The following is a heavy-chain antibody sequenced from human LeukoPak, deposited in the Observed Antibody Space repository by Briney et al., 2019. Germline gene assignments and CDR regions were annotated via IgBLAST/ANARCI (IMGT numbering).Heavy chain of an antibody. J-gene: IGHJ4*02. CDR3: ARHNPYSSSWYCFDD. D-gene: IGHD6-13*01. Sequence: GGSLRLSCAASGFSFSSYWMSWVRQAPGKGLEWVANIKQDGSEKYYVDSVKGRFTISRDNTKNSLYLQMNSLRAEDTAVYYCARHNPYSSSWYCFDDWGQGTLVTVSS. V-gene: IGHV3-7*02. CDR1: GFSFSSYW. CDR2: IKQDGSEK.